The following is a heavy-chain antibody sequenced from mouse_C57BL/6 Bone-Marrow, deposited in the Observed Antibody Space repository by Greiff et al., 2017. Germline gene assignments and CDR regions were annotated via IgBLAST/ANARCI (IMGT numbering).Heavy chain of an antibody. CDR2: FYPGSGST. V-gene: IGHV1-62-2*01. Sequence: QVQLQQSGAELVKPGASVKLSCKASGYTFTEYTIHWVKQRSGQGLEWIGWFYPGSGSTNYNEKFKSKATLTVDKSSSTAYMQLSSLTSEDSAVYYCARGLYGNYDYAMDYWGQGTSVTVSS. CDR1: GYTFTEYT. J-gene: IGHJ4*01. CDR3: ARGLYGNYDYAMDY. D-gene: IGHD2-1*01.